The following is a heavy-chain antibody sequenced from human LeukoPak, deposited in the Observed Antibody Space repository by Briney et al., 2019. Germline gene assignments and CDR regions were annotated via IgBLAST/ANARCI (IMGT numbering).Heavy chain of an antibody. Sequence: GGSLRLSCAASGFTVITNDMTWVRQAPGKGLEWVSVLYSDGNTKYADSVQGRFTISRDNSKNTLYLEMNSLSPDDTAVYYCARGVEPLAANTLAYWGQGSLVTVSS. V-gene: IGHV3-53*01. D-gene: IGHD1-14*01. CDR2: LYSDGNT. CDR3: ARGVEPLAANTLAY. J-gene: IGHJ4*02. CDR1: GFTVITND.